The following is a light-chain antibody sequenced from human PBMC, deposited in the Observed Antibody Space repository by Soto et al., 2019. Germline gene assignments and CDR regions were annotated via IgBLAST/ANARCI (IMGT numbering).Light chain of an antibody. CDR3: QQYNKWPPDYT. CDR2: ATS. CDR1: QSVGTN. J-gene: IGKJ3*01. V-gene: IGKV3D-15*01. Sequence: IVMTQSPATLSVSPGEPATLSCRASQSVGTNLAWYQQKPGQPPRLLIYATSTRVTGVPVRFSGGGSGTDFTLTIISLQSEDFAVYYCQQYNKWPPDYTFGPGTKVDIK.